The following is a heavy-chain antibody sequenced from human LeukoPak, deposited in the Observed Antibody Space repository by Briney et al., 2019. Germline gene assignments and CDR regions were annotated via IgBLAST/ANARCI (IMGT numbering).Heavy chain of an antibody. Sequence: SETLSLTCIVSGASVSSGDHHWSWIRQAPGTGLEWIGHNMNTYYNPSLKSRATISIDTSKNQFSLMLSTVTAADAAIYYCATYYVNGAGRGHWGPGTLVTVSS. CDR1: GASVSSGDHH. V-gene: IGHV4-61*08. J-gene: IGHJ4*02. CDR2: NMNT. CDR3: ATYYVNGAGRGH. D-gene: IGHD2-8*01.